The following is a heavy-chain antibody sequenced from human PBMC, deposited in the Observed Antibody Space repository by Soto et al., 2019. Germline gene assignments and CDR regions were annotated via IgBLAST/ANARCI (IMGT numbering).Heavy chain of an antibody. CDR3: AKDRAYYDFYDGMDF. D-gene: IGHD3-3*01. J-gene: IGHJ6*04. Sequence: AISGSGGSTYYADSVKGRFTISRDNSKNTLYLQMNSLRAEDTAVYYCAKDRAYYDFYDGMDFWGKATTVTGST. V-gene: IGHV3-23*01. CDR2: ISGSGGST.